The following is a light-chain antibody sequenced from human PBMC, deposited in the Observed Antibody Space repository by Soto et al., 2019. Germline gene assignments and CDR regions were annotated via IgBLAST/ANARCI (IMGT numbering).Light chain of an antibody. J-gene: IGKJ1*01. CDR2: GAS. CDR1: QSISSNY. Sequence: EIVLTQSPGTLSMSPGERATLSCRASQSISSNYLAWYQQKPGQAPRLLIYGASSRATGIPDRFSGSGSGTDFTLNISRLEAEEFAVYYCQQYGNSPRTFGQGTKGAFK. V-gene: IGKV3-20*01. CDR3: QQYGNSPRT.